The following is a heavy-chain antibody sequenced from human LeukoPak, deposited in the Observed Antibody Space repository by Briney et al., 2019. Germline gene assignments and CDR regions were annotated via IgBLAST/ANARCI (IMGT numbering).Heavy chain of an antibody. V-gene: IGHV3-30*02. Sequence: GGSLRLSCAASGFTFSSYGMHWVRQAPGKGLEWVAFIRYDGSNKYYADSVKGRFTISRDNSKNTLYLQMNSLRAEDTAVYYCAKDASYGSGSYIFYWGQGTLVTVSS. D-gene: IGHD3-10*01. CDR1: GFTFSSYG. CDR2: IRYDGSNK. J-gene: IGHJ4*02. CDR3: AKDASYGSGSYIFY.